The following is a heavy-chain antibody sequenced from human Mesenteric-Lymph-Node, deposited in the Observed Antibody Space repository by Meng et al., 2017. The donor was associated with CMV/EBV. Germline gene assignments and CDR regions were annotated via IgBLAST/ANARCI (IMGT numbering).Heavy chain of an antibody. V-gene: IGHV1-2*02. J-gene: IGHJ3*02. Sequence: ASVKVSCKASGYTFTGYYMHWVRQAPGQGLEWMGWINPNSGGTNYAQKFQGRVTMTRDTSISTAYMELSRLRSDDTAVYYCASGGSYQSEGGAFGIWGQGTMVTVSS. CDR3: ASGGSYQSEGGAFGI. CDR1: GYTFTGYY. CDR2: INPNSGGT. D-gene: IGHD1-26*01.